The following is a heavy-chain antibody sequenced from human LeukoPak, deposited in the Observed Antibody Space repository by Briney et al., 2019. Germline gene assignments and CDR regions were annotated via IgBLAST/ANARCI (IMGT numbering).Heavy chain of an antibody. CDR3: ARLSYSSGWSFRY. V-gene: IGHV4-61*02. J-gene: IGHJ4*02. CDR2: IYTSGST. D-gene: IGHD6-19*01. CDR1: GGSISSGSYF. Sequence: PSETLSLTCTVSGGSISSGSYFGSWIRQPAGKGLGWIGRIYTSGSTNYNPSLKSRVTISVVTSKNQFSMKLSAVTAADTAVYYCARLSYSSGWSFRYWGQGTLVTVSS.